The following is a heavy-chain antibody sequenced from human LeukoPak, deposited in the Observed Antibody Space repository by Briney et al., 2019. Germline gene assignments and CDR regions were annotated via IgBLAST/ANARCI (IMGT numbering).Heavy chain of an antibody. CDR3: AKGYYCDSSGYSDY. V-gene: IGHV3-9*01. CDR1: GFTFDDYA. J-gene: IGHJ4*02. Sequence: PGGSLRLSCAASGFTFDDYAMHWVRQAPGKGLEWVSGISWNSGSIGYADSVKGRFTISRDNAKNSLYLQMNSLRAEDTALYYCAKGYYCDSSGYSDYWGQGTLVTVSS. D-gene: IGHD3-22*01. CDR2: ISWNSGSI.